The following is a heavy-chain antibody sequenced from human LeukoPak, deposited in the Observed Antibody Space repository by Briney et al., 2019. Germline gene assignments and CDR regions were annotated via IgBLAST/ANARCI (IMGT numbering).Heavy chain of an antibody. J-gene: IGHJ4*02. D-gene: IGHD3-22*01. Sequence: GGSLRLSCAASEFTFSSYSMNWVRQAPGKGLEWVSYITNSGNSKSYADFVKGRFTISRDNSKNTLYLQMNSLRADDTAVFYCAGYYHDSSGFPYWGQGTLVTVSS. CDR3: AGYYHDSSGFPY. CDR1: EFTFSSYS. V-gene: IGHV3-48*01. CDR2: ITNSGNSK.